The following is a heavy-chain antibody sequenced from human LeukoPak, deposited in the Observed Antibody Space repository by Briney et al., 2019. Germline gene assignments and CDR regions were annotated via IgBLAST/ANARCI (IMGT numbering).Heavy chain of an antibody. CDR2: IYYSGST. J-gene: IGHJ4*02. Sequence: PSETLSLTCTVSVGSISSYYWSWLRQPPWKGLEWIGYIYYSGSTNYNPSLKSRVTISVDTSKNQFSLKLSSVTAADTAVYYCARAGYGDLDYWGQGTLVTVSS. CDR1: VGSISSYY. CDR3: ARAGYGDLDY. V-gene: IGHV4-59*01. D-gene: IGHD4-17*01.